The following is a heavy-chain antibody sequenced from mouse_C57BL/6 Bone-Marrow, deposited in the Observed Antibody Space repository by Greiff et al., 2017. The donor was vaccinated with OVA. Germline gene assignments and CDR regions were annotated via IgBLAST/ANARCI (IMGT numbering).Heavy chain of an antibody. CDR2: IYPGGGYT. J-gene: IGHJ3*01. CDR1: GYTFTNYW. D-gene: IGHD2-2*01. CDR3: ARSRGYDETWFAY. Sequence: VQLQQSGAELVRPGTSVKMSCKASGYTFTNYWIGWAKQRPGHGLEWIGDIYPGGGYTNYNEKFKGKATLTADKSSSTAYMQFSSLTSEDSAIYYCARSRGYDETWFAYWGQGTLVTVSA. V-gene: IGHV1-63*01.